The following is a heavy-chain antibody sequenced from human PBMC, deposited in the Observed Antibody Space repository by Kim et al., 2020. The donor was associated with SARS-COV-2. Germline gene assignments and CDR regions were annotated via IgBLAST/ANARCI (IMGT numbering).Heavy chain of an antibody. D-gene: IGHD5-12*01. J-gene: IGHJ6*02. V-gene: IGHV3-30*18. Sequence: GRSLRLSCAASGFTFSSYCIHWGRQAPGKGLEWVAVISYDGSNKYYADSVKGRFTISRDNSKNTLYLQMNNLRAEDTAVYYCAKEAYDLPADDYYGMDVWGQGTTVTVSS. CDR1: GFTFSSYC. CDR3: AKEAYDLPADDYYGMDV. CDR2: ISYDGSNK.